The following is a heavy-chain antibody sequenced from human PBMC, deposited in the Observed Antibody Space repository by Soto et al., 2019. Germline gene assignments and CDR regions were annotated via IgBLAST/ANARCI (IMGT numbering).Heavy chain of an antibody. CDR1: GGSISGGGFS. D-gene: IGHD3-10*01. J-gene: IGHJ4*02. Sequence: SETLSLTCTVSGGSISGGGFSWSWIRQSPEKGLEWLGCIYPTGSTYYHPSLKSRVTISIDTSRNQFALTLTSVTAADTAAYYCARARPGPFPRFDLWGQGTPVTVSS. CDR3: ARARPGPFPRFDL. V-gene: IGHV4-30-2*06. CDR2: IYPTGST.